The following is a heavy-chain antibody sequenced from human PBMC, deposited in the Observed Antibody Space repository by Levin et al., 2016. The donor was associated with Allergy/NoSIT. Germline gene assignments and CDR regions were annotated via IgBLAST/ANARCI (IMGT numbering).Heavy chain of an antibody. CDR2: IIPIFGIA. Sequence: WVRQAPGQGLEWMGGIIPIFGIANYAQKFQGRVTITADKSTSTAYMELSSLRSEDTAVYYCARDRKLGIRGAHDAFDIWGQGTMVTVSS. D-gene: IGHD7-27*01. V-gene: IGHV1-69*17. CDR3: ARDRKLGIRGAHDAFDI. J-gene: IGHJ3*02.